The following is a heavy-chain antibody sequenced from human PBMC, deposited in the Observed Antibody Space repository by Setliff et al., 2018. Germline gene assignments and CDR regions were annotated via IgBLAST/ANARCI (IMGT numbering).Heavy chain of an antibody. D-gene: IGHD1-1*01. J-gene: IGHJ3*02. CDR2: IYPGDSDT. CDR3: AIPRGWNRDAFDI. V-gene: IGHV5-51*01. CDR1: GYSFTTYW. Sequence: GESLKISCKGSGYSFTTYWIGWVRQMPGKGLEWMGIIYPGDSDTRYSPSFQGQVTISADKSISTAYLQWSSLKASDTAMYYCAIPRGWNRDAFDIWGQGTMVTVSS.